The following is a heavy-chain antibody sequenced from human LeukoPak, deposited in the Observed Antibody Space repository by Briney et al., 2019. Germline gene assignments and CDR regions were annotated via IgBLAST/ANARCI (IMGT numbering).Heavy chain of an antibody. Sequence: GGSLRLSCAASGFTFSDYYMSWIRQAPGKGLEWVSYISSSGSTIYYADSVKGRFTISRDNAKNSLYLQMNSLRAEDTAVYYCARDRYSGYDSEIFVYWGQGTLVTVSS. CDR2: ISSSGSTI. CDR3: ARDRYSGYDSEIFVY. CDR1: GFTFSDYY. V-gene: IGHV3-11*01. D-gene: IGHD5-12*01. J-gene: IGHJ4*02.